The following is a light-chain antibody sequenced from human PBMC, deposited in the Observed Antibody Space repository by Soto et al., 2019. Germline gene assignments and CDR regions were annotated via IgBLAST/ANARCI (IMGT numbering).Light chain of an antibody. Sequence: EIVMTQSPTTLSVSPGERATLXXRASQNVRSNLAWYQQKPGEAPRXLIYGASTRATGIPARFSGRGSGTEFILTISSLQSEDFAVYYCQQYDDGPETFGQGTKVDIK. CDR3: QQYDDGPET. CDR2: GAS. J-gene: IGKJ1*01. CDR1: QNVRSN. V-gene: IGKV3-15*01.